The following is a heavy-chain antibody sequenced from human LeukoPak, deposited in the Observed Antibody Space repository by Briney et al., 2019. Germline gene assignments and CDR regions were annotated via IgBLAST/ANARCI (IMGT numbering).Heavy chain of an antibody. V-gene: IGHV4-38-2*01. J-gene: IGHJ4*02. Sequence: SETLSLTCAVSGYSIGNAYYWGWLRQPPGQGLEWIGCIYHRGITYYNASLKSRVTISIDTSKNHFSLKLSSLTAADPAVYYCARVGGYDSGGYYPFDYWGQGTLVTVSS. D-gene: IGHD3-22*01. CDR1: GYSIGNAYY. CDR3: ARVGGYDSGGYYPFDY. CDR2: IYHRGIT.